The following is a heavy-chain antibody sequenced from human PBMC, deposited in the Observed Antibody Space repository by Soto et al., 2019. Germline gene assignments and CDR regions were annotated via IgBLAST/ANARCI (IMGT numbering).Heavy chain of an antibody. V-gene: IGHV3-23*01. Sequence: GGSLRLSCAASGFTFSSYAMSWFRQAPGKGLEWVSAISGSGGSTYYADSVKGRFTISRDNSKNTLYLQMNSLRAEDTAVYYYAKAVTMVRGPYGMDVWGQGTTVTVSS. CDR2: ISGSGGST. CDR1: GFTFSSYA. CDR3: AKAVTMVRGPYGMDV. D-gene: IGHD3-10*01. J-gene: IGHJ6*02.